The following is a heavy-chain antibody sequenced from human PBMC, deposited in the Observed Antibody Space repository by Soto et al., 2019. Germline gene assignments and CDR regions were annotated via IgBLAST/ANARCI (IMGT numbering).Heavy chain of an antibody. CDR2: IIPIFGTA. D-gene: IGHD2-2*01. CDR1: GGSFNTFA. J-gene: IGHJ5*02. V-gene: IGHV1-69*13. Sequence: SVKVSCKASGGSFNTFAISWVRQAPGQGLEWMGEIIPIFGTANYAQKFQGRVTMTADESTSTAYMELSSLRSDDTAVYYCTRDGSGIVVVPAALNWFDPWGQGTLVTVSS. CDR3: TRDGSGIVVVPAALNWFDP.